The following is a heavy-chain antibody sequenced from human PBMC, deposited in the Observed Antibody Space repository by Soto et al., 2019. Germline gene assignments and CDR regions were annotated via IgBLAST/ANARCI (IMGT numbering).Heavy chain of an antibody. D-gene: IGHD2-8*01. V-gene: IGHV3-49*04. CDR2: IRSKAYGGTT. CDR3: AKGSLRYCTNGVCYTDYFDY. CDR1: GFTFGDYA. Sequence: GGSLRLSCTASGFTFGDYAMSWVRQAPGKGLEWVGFIRSKAYGGTTEYAASVKGRFTISRDDSKSIAYLQMNSLRAEDTAVYYCAKGSLRYCTNGVCYTDYFDYWGQGTLVTVSS. J-gene: IGHJ4*02.